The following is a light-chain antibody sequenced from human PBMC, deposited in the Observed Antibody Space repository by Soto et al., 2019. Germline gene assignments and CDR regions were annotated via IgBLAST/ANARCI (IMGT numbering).Light chain of an antibody. J-gene: IGLJ1*01. CDR2: DVS. Sequence: QSVLTQPASVSGSPGQSITISCTGASSDVGIYNYVSWYQQHPGKAPKLMISDVSNRPSGVSNRFSGSKSGNTASLTISGLQAEDEADYYCSSYTTISTWVFGTGTRSPP. CDR1: SSDVGIYNY. CDR3: SSYTTISTWV. V-gene: IGLV2-14*01.